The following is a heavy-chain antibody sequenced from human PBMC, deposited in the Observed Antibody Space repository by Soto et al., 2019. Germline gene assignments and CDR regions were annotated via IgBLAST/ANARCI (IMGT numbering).Heavy chain of an antibody. Sequence: QITLNESGPTQVKPRQTLTLTCTFSGFSLTTSGVGVGWIRQSPGKAPEWLALIYWDDDKRYSPSLKSRLTINKDTAKNPVVLTMADLDPADTATYYCAHRVLRTVFGLVTTTAIYFDFCGQGTPVAVSS. J-gene: IGHJ4*02. D-gene: IGHD3-3*01. CDR2: IYWDDDK. CDR3: AHRVLRTVFGLVTTTAIYFDF. CDR1: GFSLTTSGVG. V-gene: IGHV2-5*02.